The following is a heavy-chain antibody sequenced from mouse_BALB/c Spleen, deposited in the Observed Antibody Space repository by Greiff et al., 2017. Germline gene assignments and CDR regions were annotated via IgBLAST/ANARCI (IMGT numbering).Heavy chain of an antibody. V-gene: IGHV2-9-2*01. D-gene: IGHD1-1*01. CDR2: IWTGGGT. Sequence: VMLVESGPGLVAPSQSLSITCTVSGFSLTSYDISWIRQPPGKGLEWLGVIWTGGGTNYNSAFMSRLSISKDNSKSQVFLKMNSLQTDDTAIYYCVRDHYGSSSYAMDYWGQGTSVTVSS. CDR3: VRDHYGSSSYAMDY. CDR1: GFSLTSYD. J-gene: IGHJ4*01.